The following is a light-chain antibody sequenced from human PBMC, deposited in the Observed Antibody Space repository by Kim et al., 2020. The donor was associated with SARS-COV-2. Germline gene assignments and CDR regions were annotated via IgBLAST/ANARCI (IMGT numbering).Light chain of an antibody. Sequence: GQSVTSSCTGTSSDCGDYNYVSCYQHHPGKAPELVISEVSKRPSGVPDRFSGSKSDNTASLTVSGLQAEDEVDYYCSSYAGNSNLVFGGGTQLTVL. V-gene: IGLV2-8*01. CDR1: SSDCGDYNY. CDR2: EVS. J-gene: IGLJ2*01. CDR3: SSYAGNSNLV.